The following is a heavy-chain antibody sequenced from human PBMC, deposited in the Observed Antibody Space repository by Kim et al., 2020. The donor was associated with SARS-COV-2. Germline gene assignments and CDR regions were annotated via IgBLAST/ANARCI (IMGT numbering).Heavy chain of an antibody. V-gene: IGHV4-59*01. CDR3: ARELDSSSWGAFDI. J-gene: IGHJ3*02. D-gene: IGHD6-13*01. Sequence: NPSRKSRVTISVDTSKNQFSLKLSSVTAADTAVYYCARELDSSSWGAFDIWGQGTMVTVSS.